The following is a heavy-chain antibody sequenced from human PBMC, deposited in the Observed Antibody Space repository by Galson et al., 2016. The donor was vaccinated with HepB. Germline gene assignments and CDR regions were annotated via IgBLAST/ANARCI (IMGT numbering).Heavy chain of an antibody. Sequence: SLRLSCATSGFPFSRYWMTWVRQAPGKGLEWVANIRQDESERYYVDSVKGRFTISRDNAKSTLYLQMNSLRAEDTAVYYCARGPITIFGVVSRFDFDYWGQGTLVTVSS. CDR3: ARGPITIFGVVSRFDFDY. D-gene: IGHD3-3*01. CDR1: GFPFSRYW. V-gene: IGHV3-7*03. CDR2: IRQDESER. J-gene: IGHJ4*02.